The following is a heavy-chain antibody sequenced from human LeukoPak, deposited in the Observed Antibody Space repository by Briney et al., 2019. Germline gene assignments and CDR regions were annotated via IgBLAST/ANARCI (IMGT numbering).Heavy chain of an antibody. J-gene: IGHJ4*02. D-gene: IGHD3-10*01. CDR3: ARVRSGSYLLDY. CDR2: IYHSGST. Sequence: SETLSPTCAVSGGSISSGGYSWSWIRQPPGKGLEWIGYIYHSGSTYYNPSLKSRVTISVDRSKNQFSLKLSSVTAADTAVYYCARVRSGSYLLDYWGQGTLVTVSS. V-gene: IGHV4-30-2*01. CDR1: GGSISSGGYS.